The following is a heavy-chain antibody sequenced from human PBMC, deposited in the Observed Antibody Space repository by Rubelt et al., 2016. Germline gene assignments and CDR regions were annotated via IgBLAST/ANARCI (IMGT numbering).Heavy chain of an antibody. J-gene: IGHJ5*02. CDR1: GYIFTNYW. CDR2: IYPGDSDT. V-gene: IGHV5-51*01. D-gene: IGHD6-13*01. CDR3: ARSSAGRWYSSSWYGGGGPNNWFYP. Sequence: EVQLVQSGAEVKKPGESLKISCQGSGYIFTNYWIGWVRQMPGKGLEWMGLIYPGDSDTRYSPSFQGQVSISADKSTSPAYLHRSSLKASDTAMYYGARSSAGRWYSSSWYGGGGPNNWFYPWGQGTLVTVSS.